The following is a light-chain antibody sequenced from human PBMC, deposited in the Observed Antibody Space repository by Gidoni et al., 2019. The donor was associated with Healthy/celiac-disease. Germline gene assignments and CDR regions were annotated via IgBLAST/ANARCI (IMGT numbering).Light chain of an antibody. Sequence: QSVLTQPPSASGTPGQRVTISCSGRSSNIGSNTVNWYQPLPGTAPKLLIYSNNQRPSGVPDRFSGYKSGTSASLAISGLQSEDEADYYCAAWDDSLNGPVFGGGTKLTVL. V-gene: IGLV1-44*01. J-gene: IGLJ3*02. CDR1: SSNIGSNT. CDR3: AAWDDSLNGPV. CDR2: SNN.